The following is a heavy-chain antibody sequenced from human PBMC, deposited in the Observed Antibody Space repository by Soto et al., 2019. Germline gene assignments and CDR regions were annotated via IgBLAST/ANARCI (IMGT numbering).Heavy chain of an antibody. CDR1: GYSLTSYW. CDR3: AGHAGSSSWYVTLYDY. Sequence: PGESLKISCKGSGYSLTSYWIGWVRQMPGKGLEWMGIIYPGDSDTRYSPSFQGQVTISADKSISTAYLQWSSLKASDTAMYYCAGHAGSSSWYVTLYDYWGQGTLVTVSS. J-gene: IGHJ4*02. V-gene: IGHV5-51*01. D-gene: IGHD6-13*01. CDR2: IYPGDSDT.